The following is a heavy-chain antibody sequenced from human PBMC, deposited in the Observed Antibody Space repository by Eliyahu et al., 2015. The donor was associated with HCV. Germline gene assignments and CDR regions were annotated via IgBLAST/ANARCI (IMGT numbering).Heavy chain of an antibody. CDR3: ARHDDYRNYYWFDP. J-gene: IGHJ5*02. D-gene: IGHD4-11*01. CDR2: IFYSGST. V-gene: IGHV4-39*01. CDR1: GGSISSNNYY. Sequence: QLQLQESGPGLVKPSETLSLTCTVSGGSISSNNYYWGWIRQPPGKGLEWIGTIFYSGSTFYTPALKSRVTISVDTSKNQFSLKLSSVTAADTAVYYCARHDDYRNYYWFDPWGQGTLVTVSS.